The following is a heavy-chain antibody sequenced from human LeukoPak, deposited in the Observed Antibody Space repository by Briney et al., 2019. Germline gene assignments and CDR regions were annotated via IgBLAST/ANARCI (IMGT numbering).Heavy chain of an antibody. CDR3: ARDDGWGSYNGCDP. CDR1: GFIFSHYS. D-gene: IGHD3-10*01. Sequence: PGGSLRLSCAASGFIFSHYSMNWVRQAPGKGLEWVSSISTSSRYIYYADSMKGRFTISRDNAKNSLYLQMNSLRVEDTAVYYCARDDGWGSYNGCDPWGQGTLVTVSS. J-gene: IGHJ5*02. V-gene: IGHV3-21*01. CDR2: ISTSSRYI.